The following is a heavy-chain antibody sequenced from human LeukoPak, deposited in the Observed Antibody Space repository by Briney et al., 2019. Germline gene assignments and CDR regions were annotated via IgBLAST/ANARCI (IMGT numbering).Heavy chain of an antibody. V-gene: IGHV4-34*01. CDR1: GGSFSGYY. J-gene: IGHJ6*03. CDR2: INHSGST. D-gene: IGHD3-3*01. Sequence: SETLSLTCAVYGGSFSGYYWSWIRQPPGKGLEWIGEINHSGSTNYNPSLKSRVTISVDTSKNQFSLKLSSVTAADTAVYYCARGHPSSLLSYYDFWSGYSYYYYCMDVWGKGTTVTVSS. CDR3: ARGHPSSLLSYYDFWSGYSYYYYCMDV.